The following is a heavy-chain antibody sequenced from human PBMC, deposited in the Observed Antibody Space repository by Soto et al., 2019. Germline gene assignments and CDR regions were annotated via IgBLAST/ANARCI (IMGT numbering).Heavy chain of an antibody. J-gene: IGHJ6*02. CDR3: ARRPAANSYGSGSYYRFVYGMDV. Sequence: SETLSLTCAVYGGSFSGYYWSWIRQPPGKGLEWIGEINHSGSTNYNPPLKSGVTISVDTSKNQFSLKLSFVTAADTAVYYCARRPAANSYGSGSYYRFVYGMDVWGQGTTVTVSS. V-gene: IGHV4-34*01. D-gene: IGHD3-10*01. CDR1: GGSFSGYY. CDR2: INHSGST.